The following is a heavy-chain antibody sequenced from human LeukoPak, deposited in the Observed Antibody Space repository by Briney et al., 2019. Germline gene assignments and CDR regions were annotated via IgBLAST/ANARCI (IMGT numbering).Heavy chain of an antibody. CDR2: INPNSGGT. J-gene: IGHJ4*02. CDR1: GYIFTGYY. D-gene: IGHD2-2*01. Sequence: ASVKVSCKASGYIFTGYYMHWVRQAPGQGLEWMGWINPNSGGTDYPQKFQGRVTLTRDTSISTAYMELSRLRSDDTAVYYCARGARYCSSTTCLFFDYWGQGTLVTVSS. V-gene: IGHV1-2*02. CDR3: ARGARYCSSTTCLFFDY.